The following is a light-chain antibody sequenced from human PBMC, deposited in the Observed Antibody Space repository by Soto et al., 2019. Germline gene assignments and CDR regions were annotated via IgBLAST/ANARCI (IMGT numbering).Light chain of an antibody. CDR3: QQAISFPRT. CDR2: AAS. CDR1: QGLSTW. J-gene: IGKJ1*01. V-gene: IGKV1-12*01. Sequence: DIQMTQSPSSVSASVGDRVAITCRASQGLSTWLAWYQQKPGKAPKLLIYAASSLRSGVTSRFSGSGTGTDFNLTIDNLQPEDFATYYCQQAISFPRTFGQGTKVEIK.